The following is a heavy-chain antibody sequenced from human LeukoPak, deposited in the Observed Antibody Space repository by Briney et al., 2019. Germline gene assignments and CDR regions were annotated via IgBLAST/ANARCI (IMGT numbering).Heavy chain of an antibody. CDR1: EFTLTTFA. Sequence: GGPLRLSCAASEFTLTTFAMNWVRQAPGKGLEWVSSISGRGDATDYADSVKGRFTISRDSSKNTVSLQMDSLRAEDTAVYYCARGLTIFGDVTVYYYYMDVWGKGTPVTVSS. D-gene: IGHD3-3*01. V-gene: IGHV3-23*01. J-gene: IGHJ6*03. CDR2: ISGRGDAT. CDR3: ARGLTIFGDVTVYYYYMDV.